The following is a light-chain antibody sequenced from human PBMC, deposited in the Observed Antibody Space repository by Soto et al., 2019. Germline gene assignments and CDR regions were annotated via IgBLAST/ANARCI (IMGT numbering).Light chain of an antibody. J-gene: IGKJ2*01. V-gene: IGKV1-5*03. CDR2: KAS. Sequence: DIQMTQSPSTLSASVGDRVTITCRASQSVSSWLAWYQQKPGKAPKLLIYKASTLQGGVPSRFSGSGSGTEFNLTINSLQPDDFANYYCQQNKRYSFTFGQVTKLEIK. CDR1: QSVSSW. CDR3: QQNKRYSFT.